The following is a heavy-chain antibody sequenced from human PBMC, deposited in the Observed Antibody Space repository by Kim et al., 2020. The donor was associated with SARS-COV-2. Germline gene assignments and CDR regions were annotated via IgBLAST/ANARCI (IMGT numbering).Heavy chain of an antibody. CDR2: INSSGDST. CDR3: AREPTNFERFDP. J-gene: IGHJ5*02. D-gene: IGHD3-3*01. CDR1: GYTFTSYH. V-gene: IGHV1-46*01. Sequence: ASVKVSCKASGYTFTSYHMHWVRQAPGQGLEWVGIINSSGDSTRYAQKFQGRVSMTTDTSTSTVYMELSSLKSEDTAVYYCAREPTNFERFDPWGQGTLVTVSS.